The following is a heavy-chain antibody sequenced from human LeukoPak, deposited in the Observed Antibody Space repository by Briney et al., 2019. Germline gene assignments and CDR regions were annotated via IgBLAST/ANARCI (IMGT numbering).Heavy chain of an antibody. V-gene: IGHV1-18*01. CDR3: ARDRDYSSSTLDFDS. J-gene: IGHJ4*02. Sequence: ASVNVSCKASGYIFINYGISWVRQAPGHGLEWMGWISGSNGNTFSAQKFQGRVTMTTDARTVYMELRSLRSDDTAVYYCARDRDYSSSTLDFDSWGQGSLVIVSS. D-gene: IGHD6-6*01. CDR2: ISGSNGNT. CDR1: GYIFINYG.